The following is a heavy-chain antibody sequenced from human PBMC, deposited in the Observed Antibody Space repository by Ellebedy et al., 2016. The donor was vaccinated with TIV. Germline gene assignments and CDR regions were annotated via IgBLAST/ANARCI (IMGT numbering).Heavy chain of an antibody. V-gene: IGHV3-11*01. Sequence: GESLKISCAASGFTFSDYYMSWIRQAPGKGLEWVSYISSSGSTIYYADSVKGRFTISRDNAKNSLYLQMNSLRAEDTAVYYCARSYSNPEYFQHWGQGTLVTVSS. J-gene: IGHJ1*01. CDR2: ISSSGSTI. CDR1: GFTFSDYY. CDR3: ARSYSNPEYFQH. D-gene: IGHD4-11*01.